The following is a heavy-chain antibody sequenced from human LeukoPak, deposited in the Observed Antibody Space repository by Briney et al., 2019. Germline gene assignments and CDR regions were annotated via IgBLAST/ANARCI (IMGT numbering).Heavy chain of an antibody. Sequence: SETLSLTCTVSGGSISGRSYYWGWIRQPPGKGLEWIGSIYYSGSTYYNPSLKGRVTISVDTSKNQFSLKLSSVTAADTAVYYCARGYYDSSGYYYGYFQHWGQGTLVTVSS. CDR2: IYYSGST. CDR1: GGSISGRSYY. D-gene: IGHD3-22*01. CDR3: ARGYYDSSGYYYGYFQH. J-gene: IGHJ1*01. V-gene: IGHV4-39*01.